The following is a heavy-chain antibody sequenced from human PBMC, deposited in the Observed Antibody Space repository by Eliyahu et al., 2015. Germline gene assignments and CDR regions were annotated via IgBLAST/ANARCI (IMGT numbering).Heavy chain of an antibody. CDR2: IRKNAYGGTT. V-gene: IGHV3-49*04. J-gene: IGHJ5*02. Sequence: EVKLVESGGGLVQPGRSLRLSCTTSGFIFGDYSLSWVRQAPGKGLEWVGFIRKNAYGGTTEYAASVKGRFSISRDDLRSVAYLQMNSLKVEDTAVYFCARGGPSATDTKSLLDLWGQGALVTVSS. D-gene: IGHD2-21*02. CDR3: ARGGPSATDTKSLLDL. CDR1: GFIFGDYS.